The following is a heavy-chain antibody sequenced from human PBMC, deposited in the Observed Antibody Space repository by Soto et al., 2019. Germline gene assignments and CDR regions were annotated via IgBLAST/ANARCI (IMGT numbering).Heavy chain of an antibody. CDR1: GGSIISYY. Sequence: SETLSLTCTVSGGSIISYYCSWMRQPALKVLEWVGCVYCSLSTNYDPSLKSRGTVSLETSKNHFALKVSSLTAADKALHYCARSDGRYWGQATLVTVS. CDR3: ARSDGRY. J-gene: IGHJ4*02. CDR2: VYCSLST. V-gene: IGHV4-59*01.